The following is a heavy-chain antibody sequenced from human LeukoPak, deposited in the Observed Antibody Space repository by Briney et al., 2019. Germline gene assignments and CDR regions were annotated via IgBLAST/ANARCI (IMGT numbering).Heavy chain of an antibody. CDR1: GGTFSSYG. Sequence: GASVKVSCKASGGTFSSYGISWVRQAPGQGLEWMGWISAYNGNTNYAQKLQGRVTMTTDTSTSTAYMELRSLRSDDTAVYYCARVGSGSYYNVKANFDYWGQGTLVTVSS. V-gene: IGHV1-18*01. CDR2: ISAYNGNT. D-gene: IGHD3-10*01. CDR3: ARVGSGSYYNVKANFDY. J-gene: IGHJ4*02.